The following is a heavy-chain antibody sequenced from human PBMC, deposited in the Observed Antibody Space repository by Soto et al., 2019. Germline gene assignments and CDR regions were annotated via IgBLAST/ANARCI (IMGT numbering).Heavy chain of an antibody. Sequence: PGGSLRLSCVASGFTFDTYALNWVRQAPGKGLEWVSAIGSSGSTCYADSVKGRFTISRDTPKKTLYLQMNSLRVEDTAKYYCAKGFRSLEWYSLAPFDYWGQGALVTVSS. CDR2: IGSSGST. V-gene: IGHV3-23*01. D-gene: IGHD3-3*01. CDR1: GFTFDTYA. CDR3: AKGFRSLEWYSLAPFDY. J-gene: IGHJ4*02.